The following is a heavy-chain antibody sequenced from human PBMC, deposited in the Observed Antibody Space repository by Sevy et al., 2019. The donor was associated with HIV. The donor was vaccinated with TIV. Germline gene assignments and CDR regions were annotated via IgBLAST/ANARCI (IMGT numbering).Heavy chain of an antibody. CDR2: LSYGGNNR. CDR1: GFTFATYA. Sequence: GGSLRLSCAASGFTFATYAMHWVRQAPGKGLDWVAVLSYGGNNRNYAESVKGRFTISRDNARNTLYLQMDSLRPDDTAVYYCARDKREAYFDNSVSSDAFDIWGQGTMVTVSS. J-gene: IGHJ3*02. CDR3: ARDKREAYFDNSVSSDAFDI. V-gene: IGHV3-30*04. D-gene: IGHD3-22*01.